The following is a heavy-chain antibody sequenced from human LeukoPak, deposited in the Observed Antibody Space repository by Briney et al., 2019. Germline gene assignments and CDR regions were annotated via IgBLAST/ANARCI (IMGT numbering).Heavy chain of an antibody. Sequence: PSETLSLTCAVSGGSISSYYWSWIRQPPGKGLEWIGYIYYSGSTNYNPSLKSRVTISVDTSKNQFSLKLSSVTAADTAVYYCARDEYYYDSSGYPPLRYWGQGTLVTVSS. D-gene: IGHD3-22*01. V-gene: IGHV4-59*01. CDR2: IYYSGST. J-gene: IGHJ4*02. CDR3: ARDEYYYDSSGYPPLRY. CDR1: GGSISSYY.